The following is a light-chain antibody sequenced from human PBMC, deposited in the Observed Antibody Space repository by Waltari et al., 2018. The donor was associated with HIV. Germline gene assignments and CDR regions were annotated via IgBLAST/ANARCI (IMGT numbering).Light chain of an antibody. J-gene: IGKJ4*02. CDR2: AAS. CDR1: ERINNF. V-gene: IGKV1-39*01. CDR3: QQRYSTPLA. Sequence: DIQMTQTPSPLSVSVGDRVTISCRASERINNFLNWYQQKPGKAPKILIYAASSLQSGVPSRFSGSGSGTDFTLTTSSLQPEDFATYYCQQRYSTPLAFGRGTKVEIK.